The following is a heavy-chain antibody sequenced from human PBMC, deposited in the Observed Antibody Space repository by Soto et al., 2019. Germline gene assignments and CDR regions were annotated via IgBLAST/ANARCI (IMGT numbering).Heavy chain of an antibody. CDR2: MSGSSSTT. V-gene: IGHV3-23*01. Sequence: VGSLRLSCATSGLTFSNYAMSWVRQAPGGELEWVSSMSGSSSTTYYADSVRGRFTISRDRSKNTLHLQMSSLRAEDTALYYCAKNQERELPRVIDFWGQGTLVTVSS. D-gene: IGHD1-7*01. CDR1: GLTFSNYA. J-gene: IGHJ4*02. CDR3: AKNQERELPRVIDF.